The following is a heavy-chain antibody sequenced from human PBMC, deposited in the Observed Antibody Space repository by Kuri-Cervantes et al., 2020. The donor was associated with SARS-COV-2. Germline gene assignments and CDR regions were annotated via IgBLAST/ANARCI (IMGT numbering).Heavy chain of an antibody. CDR3: ARLPPNCSGGSCYDGYYYYGMDV. V-gene: IGHV5-51*01. CDR2: IYPGDSDT. CDR1: GYSFTSYW. Sequence: KVSCKGSGYSFTSYWISWVRQMPGKGLEWMGIIYPGDSDTRYSLSFQGQVTISADKSISTAYLQWSSLKASDTAMYYRARLPPNCSGGSCYDGYYYYGMDVWGQGTTVTVSS. D-gene: IGHD2-15*01. J-gene: IGHJ6*02.